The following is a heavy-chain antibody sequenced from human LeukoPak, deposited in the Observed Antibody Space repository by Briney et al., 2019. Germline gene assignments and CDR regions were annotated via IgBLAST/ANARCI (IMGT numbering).Heavy chain of an antibody. CDR3: AKDNEN. Sequence: GGSLRLSCAAFGFTFSSYEMNWVRQAPGRGLQWVASMKGDGSHIYYVDSVKGRFTISRDNARNSLYLQMNSLRAEDTAVYYCAKDNENWGQGTLVTVSS. D-gene: IGHD1-1*01. CDR2: MKGDGSHI. CDR1: GFTFSSYE. J-gene: IGHJ4*02. V-gene: IGHV3-7*01.